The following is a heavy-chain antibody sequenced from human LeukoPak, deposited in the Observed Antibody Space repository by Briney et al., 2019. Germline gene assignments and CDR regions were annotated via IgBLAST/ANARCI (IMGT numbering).Heavy chain of an antibody. V-gene: IGHV3-21*01. CDR3: ARGASSSGLSFDY. CDR2: ISSSSSYI. CDR1: GFTFSSYS. Sequence: GGSLRLACAASGFTFSSYSMNWVRQAPGKGLEWVSSISSSSSYIYYADSVKGRFTISRDNAKNSLYLQMNSLRAEDTAVYYCARGASSSGLSFDYWGQGTLVTVSS. J-gene: IGHJ4*02. D-gene: IGHD6-19*01.